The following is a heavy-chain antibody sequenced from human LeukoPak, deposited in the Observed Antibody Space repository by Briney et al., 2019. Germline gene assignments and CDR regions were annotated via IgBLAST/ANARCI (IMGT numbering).Heavy chain of an antibody. Sequence: AAVKVSCKASGYTFTGYYMHWVRQAPVQGLEWMGWINPNSGGTNYAQKFQGRVTMTRDTSISTAYMELSRLRSDDTAVYYCASSPGVPAAIDYWGQGTLVTVSS. D-gene: IGHD2-2*01. CDR3: ASSPGVPAAIDY. CDR1: GYTFTGYY. CDR2: INPNSGGT. V-gene: IGHV1-2*02. J-gene: IGHJ4*02.